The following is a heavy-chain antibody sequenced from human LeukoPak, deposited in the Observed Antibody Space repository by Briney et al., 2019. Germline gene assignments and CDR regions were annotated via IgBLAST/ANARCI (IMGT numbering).Heavy chain of an antibody. D-gene: IGHD6-6*01. Sequence: PGRSLRLSCAAFGFTFDNYAMHWVRQAPGKGLEWVSGISWNSESLGYADSVKGRFSISRDNARNSLYLEMNSLRTEDTALYYCTKADRGSSSGGWFDPWGQGTLVTASS. J-gene: IGHJ5*02. CDR3: TKADRGSSSGGWFDP. CDR2: ISWNSESL. CDR1: GFTFDNYA. V-gene: IGHV3-9*01.